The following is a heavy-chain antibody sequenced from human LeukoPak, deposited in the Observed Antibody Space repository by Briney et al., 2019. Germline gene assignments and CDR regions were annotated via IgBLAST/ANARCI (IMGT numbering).Heavy chain of an antibody. CDR1: GFTFSNYA. V-gene: IGHV3-33*08. CDR2: IWYDGSNI. J-gene: IGHJ4*02. Sequence: GGSLRLSCTDSGFTFSNYAMHWVRQAPGKGLEWVAVIWYDGSNIYYADSVKGRFTISRDNSKNTLYLQMNSLRAEDTAVYYCATSFDFIAAAAPDYWGQGTLVTVSS. CDR3: ATSFDFIAAAAPDY. D-gene: IGHD6-13*01.